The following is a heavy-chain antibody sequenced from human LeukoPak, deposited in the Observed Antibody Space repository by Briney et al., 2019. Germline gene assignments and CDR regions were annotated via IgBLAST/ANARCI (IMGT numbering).Heavy chain of an antibody. CDR2: INHSGGT. CDR3: AVRGVDTAMDYNWFDP. D-gene: IGHD5-18*01. V-gene: IGHV4-34*01. Sequence: SETLSLTCAVYGGSFSGYYWSWIRQPPGKGLEWIGEINHSGGTNYNPSLKSRVTISVDTPKNQFSLKLSSVTAADTAVYYCAVRGVDTAMDYNWFDPWGQGTLVTVSS. J-gene: IGHJ5*02. CDR1: GGSFSGYY.